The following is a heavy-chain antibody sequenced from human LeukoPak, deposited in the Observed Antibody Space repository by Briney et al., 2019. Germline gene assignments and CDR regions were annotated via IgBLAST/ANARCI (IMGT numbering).Heavy chain of an antibody. CDR2: IIPIFGTA. CDR3: ASYDCSSTSCYFHNWFDP. D-gene: IGHD2-2*01. Sequence: SVKVSCKASGGTFSSYAISWVLQAPGQELEWMGGIIPIFGTANYAQKFQGRVTITADKSTSTAYMELSSLRSEDTAVYYCASYDCSSTSCYFHNWFDPWGQGTLVTVSS. V-gene: IGHV1-69*06. CDR1: GGTFSSYA. J-gene: IGHJ5*02.